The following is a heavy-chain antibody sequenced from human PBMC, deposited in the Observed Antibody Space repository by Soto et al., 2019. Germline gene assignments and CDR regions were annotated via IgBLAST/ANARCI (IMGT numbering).Heavy chain of an antibody. Sequence: GGSLRLSCAASGLTVSRNYLTWVRQAPGKGLEWVSIIYRGGRTYYADSVKGRFTISTDDSKNTLYLQMNSLRAEDTAVYYCAKTYYYGSKTYSHDAFDIWGQGTMVTVSS. CDR2: IYRGGRT. J-gene: IGHJ3*02. CDR1: GLTVSRNY. V-gene: IGHV3-66*01. D-gene: IGHD3-10*01. CDR3: AKTYYYGSKTYSHDAFDI.